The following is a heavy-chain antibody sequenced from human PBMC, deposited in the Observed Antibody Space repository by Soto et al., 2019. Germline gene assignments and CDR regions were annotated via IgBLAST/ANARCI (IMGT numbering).Heavy chain of an antibody. CDR2: IIPISGTT. Sequence: SVKVSCKASGGTFSTHAIIWVRQAPGHGLEWMGGIIPISGTTYYTQKFQGRVTITADEPTSTAFMELSSPKSDDTAVFYCARGYCSGGKCYSGMDVWGQGTMVTVSS. J-gene: IGHJ6*02. V-gene: IGHV1-69*13. CDR1: GGTFSTHA. CDR3: ARGYCSGGKCYSGMDV. D-gene: IGHD2-15*01.